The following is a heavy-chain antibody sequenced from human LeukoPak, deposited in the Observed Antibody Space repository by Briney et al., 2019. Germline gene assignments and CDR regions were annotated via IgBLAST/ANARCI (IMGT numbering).Heavy chain of an antibody. V-gene: IGHV1-8*01. CDR3: ARGAFYDILTGYSLYGMDV. D-gene: IGHD3-9*01. Sequence: ASVKVSCKASGYTFTSYDINWVRQATGQGLEWMGWMNPNSGNTGYAQKFQGRVTMTRNTSISTAYMELSSLRSEDTAVYYCARGAFYDILTGYSLYGMDVWGQGTTVTVSS. J-gene: IGHJ6*02. CDR2: MNPNSGNT. CDR1: GYTFTSYD.